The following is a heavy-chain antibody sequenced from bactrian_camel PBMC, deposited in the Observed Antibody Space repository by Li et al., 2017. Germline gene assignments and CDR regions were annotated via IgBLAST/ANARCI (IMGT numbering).Heavy chain of an antibody. Sequence: HVQLVESGGGSVQVGGSLRLSCAASAYTFRGNHVAWFRQAPGKVREGVAYISTQGGTITYADSVKGRFIISRDNAENTVYLQLNSLKLEDTAIYYCAAGFAGGSVFRAANYGYWGQGTQVTVS. J-gene: IGHJ4*01. CDR1: AYTFRGNH. CDR3: AAGFAGGSVFRAANYGY. CDR2: ISTQGGTI. D-gene: IGHD6*01. V-gene: IGHV3-3*01.